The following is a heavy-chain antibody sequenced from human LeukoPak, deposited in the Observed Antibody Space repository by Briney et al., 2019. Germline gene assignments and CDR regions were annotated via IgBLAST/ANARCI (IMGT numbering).Heavy chain of an antibody. CDR3: ARADRATSHFHY. D-gene: IGHD1-1*01. CDR2: IYPGDSDT. Sequence: GESLKSSCKGSGYSFTSCWIGWMRQMPGKGLEWMGIIYPGDSDTRYSPSFQGQVTISADKSISTAYLQWSSLKASDTAMYYCARADRATSHFHYWGQGTLVTVSS. J-gene: IGHJ4*02. V-gene: IGHV5-51*01. CDR1: GYSFTSCW.